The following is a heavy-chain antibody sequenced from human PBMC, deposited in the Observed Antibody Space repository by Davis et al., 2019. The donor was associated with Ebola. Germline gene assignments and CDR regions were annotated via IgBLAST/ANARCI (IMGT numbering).Heavy chain of an antibody. Sequence: GESLKISCAVSGFTFSSHGMNWVRQAPGKGLEWVSSISSGSSYIYYADSVKGRFTISRDNAKNSLYLQMNSLTAEDTAVYYCARRYCTNGVCPFDRWGQGTLVTVSS. V-gene: IGHV3-21*01. J-gene: IGHJ4*02. CDR1: GFTFSSHG. CDR2: ISSGSSYI. CDR3: ARRYCTNGVCPFDR. D-gene: IGHD2-8*01.